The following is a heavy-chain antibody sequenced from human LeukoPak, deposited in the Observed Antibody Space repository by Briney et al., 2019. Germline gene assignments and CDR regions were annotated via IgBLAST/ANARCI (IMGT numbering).Heavy chain of an antibody. CDR3: ARDLGGGMDV. Sequence: PSETLSPTCAVSGGSISSGGYSWSWIRQPPGKGLEWIGYIYHSGSTYYNPSLKSRVTISVDRSKNQFSLKLSSVTAADTAVYYCARDLGGGMDVWGQGTTVTVSS. J-gene: IGHJ6*02. CDR1: GGSISSGGYS. CDR2: IYHSGST. D-gene: IGHD3-16*01. V-gene: IGHV4-30-2*01.